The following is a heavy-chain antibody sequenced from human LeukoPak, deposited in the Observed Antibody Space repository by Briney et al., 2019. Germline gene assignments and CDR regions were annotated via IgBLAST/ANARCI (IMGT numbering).Heavy chain of an antibody. D-gene: IGHD1-26*01. CDR1: GFTFSDYY. CDR3: ARVRGSYSVDY. Sequence: GGSLRLSCAASGFTFSDYYMSWIRQAPGKGLEWVSYISSSSGTTTHYADSVKGRFTISRDNAKNSLHLQMNSLRAEDTAVYYCARVRGSYSVDYWRQGTLVTVSS. V-gene: IGHV3-11*04. J-gene: IGHJ4*02. CDR2: ISSSSGTTT.